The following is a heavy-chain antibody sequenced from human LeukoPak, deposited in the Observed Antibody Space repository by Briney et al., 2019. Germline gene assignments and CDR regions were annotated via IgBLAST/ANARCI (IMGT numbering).Heavy chain of an antibody. J-gene: IGHJ4*02. CDR2: IWYDGSNK. CDR1: GFTFSSYG. V-gene: IGHV3-33*01. D-gene: IGHD1-26*01. Sequence: PGGSLRLSCAASGFTFSSYGMHWVRQAPGKGLEWVAVIWYDGSNKYYADSVKGRFTISRDNSKNTLYLQMNSLRAEDTAVYYCARSLGPMENSVSYSPPDYWGQGTLVTVSS. CDR3: ARSLGPMENSVSYSPPDY.